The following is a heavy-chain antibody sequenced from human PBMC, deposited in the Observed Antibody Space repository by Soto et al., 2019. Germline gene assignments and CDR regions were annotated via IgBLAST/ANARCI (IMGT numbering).Heavy chain of an antibody. Sequence: EVQLLESGGGLVQPGGSLRISCAASGFTFSNHAMSWVRQAPGKGLEWVSAITGTGGSTYYGDSGRGRFTISRDNPKNTLYLQMNSLRAEDTAVYYCAKEVIRGVHFDDCGQGALVTVSS. J-gene: IGHJ4*02. CDR1: GFTFSNHA. V-gene: IGHV3-23*01. CDR3: AKEVIRGVHFDD. D-gene: IGHD3-10*01. CDR2: ITGTGGST.